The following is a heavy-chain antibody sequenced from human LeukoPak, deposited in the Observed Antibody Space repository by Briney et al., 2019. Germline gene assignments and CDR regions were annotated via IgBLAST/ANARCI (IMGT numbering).Heavy chain of an antibody. Sequence: ASVKVSCKASGYTFTSYDINWVRQAPGQGLEWMGWMNPNSGNTGYAQKFQGRVTITRNTSISTAYIELSSLRSEDTAVYYCARGPAKRYCSSTSCYGFDYWGQGTLVTVSS. D-gene: IGHD2-2*01. CDR1: GYTFTSYD. CDR2: MNPNSGNT. V-gene: IGHV1-8*03. J-gene: IGHJ4*02. CDR3: ARGPAKRYCSSTSCYGFDY.